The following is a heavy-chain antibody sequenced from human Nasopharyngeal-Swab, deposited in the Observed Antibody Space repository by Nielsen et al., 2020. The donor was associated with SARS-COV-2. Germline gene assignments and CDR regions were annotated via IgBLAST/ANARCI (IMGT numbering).Heavy chain of an antibody. CDR3: ARHMGYFHTSIWLDP. J-gene: IGHJ5*02. CDR2: IYPGDSGT. D-gene: IGHD2/OR15-2a*01. CDR1: GYDFTGYW. Sequence: GESLKISCKNSGYDFTGYWIAWVRPKPGEGLEWMGIIYPGDSGTKYSPSFQGQVTISVDKSISTAYLHFSSLKASDTAMYYCARHMGYFHTSIWLDPWGQGTLVTVSS. V-gene: IGHV5-51*01.